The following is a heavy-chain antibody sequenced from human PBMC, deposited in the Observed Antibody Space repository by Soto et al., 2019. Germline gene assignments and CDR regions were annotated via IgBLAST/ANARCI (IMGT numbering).Heavy chain of an antibody. J-gene: IGHJ6*02. V-gene: IGHV5-10-1*01. CDR1: GYSFTSYW. Sequence: PVESLNISCKGSGYSFTSYWISWVRQMPGKGLPWMGRIDPSDSYTNYSPSFQGHVTISADKSISTAYLQWSSLKASDTAMYYCARHPFWFGESHPLWYYYGMDVWGQGTTVTVS. CDR2: IDPSDSYT. D-gene: IGHD3-10*01. CDR3: ARHPFWFGESHPLWYYYGMDV.